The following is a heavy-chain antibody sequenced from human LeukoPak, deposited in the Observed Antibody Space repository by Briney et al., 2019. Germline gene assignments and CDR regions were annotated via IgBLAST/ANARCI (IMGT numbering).Heavy chain of an antibody. CDR3: SLARSEYHYGMDV. J-gene: IGHJ6*02. V-gene: IGHV6-1*01. CDR1: GDSVSSISVA. CDR2: TYYRSKWYY. Sequence: SQTLSLTCALSGDSVSSISVAWNWIRQSPSRGLEWLVRTYYRSKWYYEYAVSVKSRINISPDTFKNQFSLQLTSVTPEDTAVYYCSLARSEYHYGMDVWGQGTTVTVSS.